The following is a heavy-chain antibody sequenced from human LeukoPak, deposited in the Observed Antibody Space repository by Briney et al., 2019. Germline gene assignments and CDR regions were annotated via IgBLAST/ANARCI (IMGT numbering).Heavy chain of an antibody. J-gene: IGHJ4*02. Sequence: SQTLSLTCTVSGDSISSGSYYWSWIRQPAGMGLEWIGRIYGTGSTNYNPSLRSRVTISVDTSKNQFSLKLSSVTAADTAVYYCAREGCSSTNCYPPFDSWGQGTLVTVSS. CDR2: IYGTGST. V-gene: IGHV4-61*02. D-gene: IGHD2-2*01. CDR3: AREGCSSTNCYPPFDS. CDR1: GDSISSGSYY.